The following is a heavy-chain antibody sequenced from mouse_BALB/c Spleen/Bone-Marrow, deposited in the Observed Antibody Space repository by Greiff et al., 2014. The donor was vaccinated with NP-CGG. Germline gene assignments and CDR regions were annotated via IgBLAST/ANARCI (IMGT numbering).Heavy chain of an antibody. Sequence: VQLQQSGPGLVAPSQSLSITCTVSGFSLTSYGVYWVRQPPGKGLEWLGVIGAGGSTNYNSALMSRLSISKDNSKSQVFLKMHSLQTDDTAMYYYARSPTSSWAMDYWGQGTSVTVSS. J-gene: IGHJ4*01. V-gene: IGHV2-9*02. CDR2: IGAGGST. D-gene: IGHD1-1*01. CDR3: ARSPTSSWAMDY. CDR1: GFSLTSYG.